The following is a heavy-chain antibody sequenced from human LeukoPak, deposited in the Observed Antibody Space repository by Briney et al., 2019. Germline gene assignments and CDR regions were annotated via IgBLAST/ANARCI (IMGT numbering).Heavy chain of an antibody. D-gene: IGHD2-2*01. J-gene: IGHJ3*02. V-gene: IGHV3-48*02. CDR1: GFTFSSYS. Sequence: AGGSLRLSCAAFGFTFSSYSMNWVRQAPGKGLEWVSYISSSSSTIYYADSVKGRFTISRDNAKNSLYLQMNSLRDDDTAVYYCARGSTRAFDIWGQGTMVTVSS. CDR2: ISSSSSTI. CDR3: ARGSTRAFDI.